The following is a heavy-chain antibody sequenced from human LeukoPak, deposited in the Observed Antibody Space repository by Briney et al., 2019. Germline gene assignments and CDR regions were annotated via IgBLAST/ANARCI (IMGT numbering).Heavy chain of an antibody. D-gene: IGHD3-10*01. CDR1: GDTFTSYD. CDR3: ARGGTLVQGVTILYGMDV. V-gene: IGHV1-8*01. J-gene: IGHJ6*02. Sequence: ASVKVSCKTSGDTFTSYDMNWVRQATGQGLEWMGWMNPNSGNTVYAQKFRGRVTMTGDISTSTAYMELSSLRSEDTAVYYCARGGTLVQGVTILYGMDVWGQGTTVTVSS. CDR2: MNPNSGNT.